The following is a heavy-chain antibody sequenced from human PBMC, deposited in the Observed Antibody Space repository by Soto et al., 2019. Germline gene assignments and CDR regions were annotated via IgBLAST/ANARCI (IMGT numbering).Heavy chain of an antibody. CDR3: ARDRGGYIAAAVPDY. CDR2: INHSGST. Sequence: PSETLSLTCAVYGGSFSGYYWSWIRQPPGKGLEWIGEINHSGSTNYNPSLKSRVTISVDTSKKKFSLKLSSVTAADTAVYYCARDRGGYIAAAVPDYWGQGTLVTVSS. V-gene: IGHV4-34*01. D-gene: IGHD6-13*01. CDR1: GGSFSGYY. J-gene: IGHJ4*02.